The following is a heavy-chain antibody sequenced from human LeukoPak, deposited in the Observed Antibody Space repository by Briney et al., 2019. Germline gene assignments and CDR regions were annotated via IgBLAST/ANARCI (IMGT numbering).Heavy chain of an antibody. J-gene: IGHJ4*02. CDR2: IYYSGST. Sequence: PSETLSLICTVSGGSISSYYWSWIRQPPGKGLEWIGYIYYSGSTNYNPSLKSRVTISVDTSKNQFSLKLSSVIAADTAVYYCARDMYGEEFDYWGQGTLVTVSS. CDR1: GGSISSYY. V-gene: IGHV4-59*12. CDR3: ARDMYGEEFDY. D-gene: IGHD3-10*02.